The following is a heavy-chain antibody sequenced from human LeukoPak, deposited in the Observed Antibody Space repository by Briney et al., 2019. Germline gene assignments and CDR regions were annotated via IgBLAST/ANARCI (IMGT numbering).Heavy chain of an antibody. V-gene: IGHV3-33*01. D-gene: IGHD2-15*01. J-gene: IGHJ6*02. CDR1: GLTFRDYG. CDR2: IWYDGTNK. CDR3: ARDLGSTGDYYFYGMDV. Sequence: GRSLRLSCAASGLTFRDYGMHWVRQAPGKGLEWVAVIWYDGTNKYYADSVKGRFTISRVNSKNTLSLQMNSLRAEDTAVYYCARDLGSTGDYYFYGMDVWGQGTTVTVSS.